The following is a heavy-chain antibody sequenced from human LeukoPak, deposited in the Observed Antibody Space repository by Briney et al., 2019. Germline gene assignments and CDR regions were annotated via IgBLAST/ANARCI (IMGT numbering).Heavy chain of an antibody. Sequence: SVKVSCKASGGTFSSYAISWVRQAPGQGLEWMGGIIPIFGTANYAQKFQGRVTITADESTSTAYMELSSLRSEDTAVYYCARDLFVGSSRHPRGGYFDYWGQGTLVTVSS. J-gene: IGHJ4*02. CDR1: GGTFSSYA. V-gene: IGHV1-69*01. D-gene: IGHD3-10*01. CDR2: IIPIFGTA. CDR3: ARDLFVGSSRHPRGGYFDY.